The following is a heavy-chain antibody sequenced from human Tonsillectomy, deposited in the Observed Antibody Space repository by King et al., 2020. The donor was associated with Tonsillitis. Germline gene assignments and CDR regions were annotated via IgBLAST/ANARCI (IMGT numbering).Heavy chain of an antibody. CDR1: GGSISSGAFY. J-gene: IGHJ5*02. CDR2: IFYSGGT. D-gene: IGHD6-13*01. CDR3: AKGVATPGTGMVWFDP. V-gene: IGHV4-31*01. Sequence: QLQESGPGLVKPSQTLSLTCTVSGGSISSGAFYWGWIRQHPGKGLEWMGYIFYSGGTYYNPSFKSLVTISVDSSKNQFSLKLSSVTAADTAVYFCAKGVATPGTGMVWFDPWGQGTLVTVSS.